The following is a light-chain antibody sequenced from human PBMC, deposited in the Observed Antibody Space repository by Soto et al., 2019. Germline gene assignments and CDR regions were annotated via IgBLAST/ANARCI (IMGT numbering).Light chain of an antibody. Sequence: EIVLTQSPGTLSLSPGERATLSCRASQSVSSSYLAWYQQKPGQATKLLIYGASSRANDIPDRFSGSGSGTEFTLTISRLEPEDFAVHYCQQYGSSHTFGQGTRLEIK. CDR2: GAS. V-gene: IGKV3-20*01. CDR3: QQYGSSHT. J-gene: IGKJ5*01. CDR1: QSVSSSY.